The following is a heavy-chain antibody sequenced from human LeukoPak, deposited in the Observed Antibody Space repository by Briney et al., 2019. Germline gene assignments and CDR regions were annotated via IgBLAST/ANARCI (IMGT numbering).Heavy chain of an antibody. CDR2: IKQDGSEK. D-gene: IGHD3-22*01. CDR3: ARTQYYYDSSGYWFDY. Sequence: GGSLRLSCAASGFTFSNYAMTWVRQAPGKGLEWVANIKQDGSEKFYVDSVKGRFTISRDNAKNSLYLQMNSLRAEDTAVYYCARTQYYYDSSGYWFDYWGQGTLVTVSS. J-gene: IGHJ4*02. V-gene: IGHV3-7*01. CDR1: GFTFSNYA.